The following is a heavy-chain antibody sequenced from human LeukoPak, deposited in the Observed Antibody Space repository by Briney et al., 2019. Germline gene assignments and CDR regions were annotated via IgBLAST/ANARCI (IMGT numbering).Heavy chain of an antibody. CDR3: AREGDTANFDY. D-gene: IGHD5-18*01. Sequence: QAGGSLRLSCAASGFTFGSYWMHWVRQAPGKGLVWVSRINSDGSSTSYADSVKGRFTISGDNAKNTLYLQMNSLRAEDTAVYYCAREGDTANFDYWGQGTLVTVSS. CDR2: INSDGSST. V-gene: IGHV3-74*01. J-gene: IGHJ4*02. CDR1: GFTFGSYW.